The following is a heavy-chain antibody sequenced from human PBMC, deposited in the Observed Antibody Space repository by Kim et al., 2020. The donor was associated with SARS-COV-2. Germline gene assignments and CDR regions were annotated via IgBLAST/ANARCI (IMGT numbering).Heavy chain of an antibody. Sequence: GGSLRLSCAASGFTFSSYAMHWVRQAPGKGLEWVAVISYDGSNKYYADSVKGRFTISRDNSKNTLYLQMNSLRAEDTAVYYCARERYSSGWYLPHYYYYYGMDVWGQGTTVTVSS. D-gene: IGHD6-19*01. J-gene: IGHJ6*02. CDR2: ISYDGSNK. V-gene: IGHV3-30*04. CDR3: ARERYSSGWYLPHYYYYYGMDV. CDR1: GFTFSSYA.